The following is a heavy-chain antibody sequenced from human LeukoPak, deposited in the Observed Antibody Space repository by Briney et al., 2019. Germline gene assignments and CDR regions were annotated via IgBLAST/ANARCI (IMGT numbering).Heavy chain of an antibody. J-gene: IGHJ4*02. CDR3: ARDPRTGSPDYFDY. CDR2: IGYDGRFK. Sequence: PGRSLRLSCATSGFTFNNYPMHWFRQAPGKGLEWVAGIGYDGRFKFHSDSVKGRFTISRDDSKNTLSLQMNTLRAEDTALYYCARDPRTGSPDYFDYWGQGTLVTVST. V-gene: IGHV3-30*04. D-gene: IGHD3-10*01. CDR1: GFTFNNYP.